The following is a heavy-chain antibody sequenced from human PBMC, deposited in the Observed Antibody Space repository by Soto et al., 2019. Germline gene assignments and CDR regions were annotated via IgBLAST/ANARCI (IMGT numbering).Heavy chain of an antibody. CDR3: XRDGCVGNRCYIYGMDV. J-gene: IGHJ6*02. CDR2: IEGDGSAK. Sequence: PGGSLRLSCAASGFTFTDFWMSWVRQAPGKGLEWVANIEGDGSAKNYLDSVKGRFTISRDNAKNSLYLQMSSLRAEDTAVYYCXRDGCVGNRCYIYGMDVWGQGTTVTVSS. V-gene: IGHV3-7*03. D-gene: IGHD2-21*01. CDR1: GFTFTDFW.